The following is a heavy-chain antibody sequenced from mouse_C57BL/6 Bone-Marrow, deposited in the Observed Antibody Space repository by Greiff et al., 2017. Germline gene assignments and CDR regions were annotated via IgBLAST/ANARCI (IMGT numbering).Heavy chain of an antibody. V-gene: IGHV1-66*01. CDR2: IYPGSGNT. D-gene: IGHD4-1*01. CDR3: ASNWPWFAY. Sequence: QVQLKESGPELVKPGASVKISCKASGYSFTSYYIHWVKQRPGQGLEWIGWIYPGSGNTKYNEKFKGKATLTADTSSSTAYMQLSSLTSEDSAVYYCASNWPWFAYWGQGTLVTVSA. J-gene: IGHJ3*01. CDR1: GYSFTSYY.